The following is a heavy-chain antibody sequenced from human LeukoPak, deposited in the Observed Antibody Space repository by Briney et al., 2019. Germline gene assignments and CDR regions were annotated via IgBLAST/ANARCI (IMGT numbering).Heavy chain of an antibody. CDR3: ARERTKYSSSSRYYYYGMDV. J-gene: IGHJ6*02. CDR1: GYTFTGYY. D-gene: IGHD6-6*01. CDR2: INPNSGGT. V-gene: IGHV1-2*02. Sequence: ASVKVSCKASGYTFTGYYMHLVRQAPGQGLEWMGWINPNSGGTNYAQKFQGRVTMTRDTSISTAYLELSRLRSDDTAVYYCARERTKYSSSSRYYYYGMDVWGQGTTVTVSS.